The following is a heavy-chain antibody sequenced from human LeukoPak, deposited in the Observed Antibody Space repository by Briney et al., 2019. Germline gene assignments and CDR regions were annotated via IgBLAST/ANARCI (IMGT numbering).Heavy chain of an antibody. D-gene: IGHD2-2*02. Sequence: GGSLRLSCAASGFTFSSHWMSWVRQAPGKGLEWVANIKQDGSEKYYVDSVKGRFTISRDNAKNSLYLQMNSLRAEDTAVYYCARDDVGYCSSTSCYTSPDYWGQGTLVTVSS. CDR1: GFTFSSHW. CDR2: IKQDGSEK. V-gene: IGHV3-7*01. CDR3: ARDDVGYCSSTSCYTSPDY. J-gene: IGHJ4*02.